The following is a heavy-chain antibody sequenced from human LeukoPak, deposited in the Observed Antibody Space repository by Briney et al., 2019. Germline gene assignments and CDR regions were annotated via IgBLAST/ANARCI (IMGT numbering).Heavy chain of an antibody. J-gene: IGHJ4*02. CDR2: ISGSGGST. CDR3: ATTFHYGSGSYCFDY. CDR1: GFTFSSYA. D-gene: IGHD3-10*01. Sequence: GGSLRLSCAASGFTFSSYAMSWVRQAPGKGLEWVSAISGSGGSTYYADSVKGRSTISRDNSKNTLYLQMNSLRAEDTAVYYCATTFHYGSGSYCFDYWGQGTLVTVSS. V-gene: IGHV3-23*01.